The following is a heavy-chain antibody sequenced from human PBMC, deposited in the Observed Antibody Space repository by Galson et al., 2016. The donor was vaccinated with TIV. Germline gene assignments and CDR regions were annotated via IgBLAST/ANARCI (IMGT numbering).Heavy chain of an antibody. V-gene: IGHV1-18*01. Sequence: SVKVSCKASGYRFTSYGISWVRQGPGQGLEWMGWISTYNGDTNYAQKFRGRVTMTTDTATSTAYMELRRLRSDDSAVYYWARERAYGDYVQYFWGQGTLVSVSS. CDR1: GYRFTSYG. D-gene: IGHD4-17*01. CDR2: ISTYNGDT. CDR3: ARERAYGDYVQYF. J-gene: IGHJ4*02.